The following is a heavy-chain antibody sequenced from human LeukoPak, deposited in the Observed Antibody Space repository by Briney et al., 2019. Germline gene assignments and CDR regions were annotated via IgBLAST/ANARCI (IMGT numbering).Heavy chain of an antibody. CDR1: GFTDFPFSSFW. Sequence: GGSLRLSCAASGFTDFPFSSFWIRWVRQAPGKGLVWVSRVNGDGTSTTYGDSVKGRFTVSRDNSKNTVYLEMNSLRVEDTAMYYCARERAGSRADYWGQGTLVTVSS. J-gene: IGHJ4*02. CDR2: VNGDGTST. V-gene: IGHV3-74*01. CDR3: ARERAGSRADY. D-gene: IGHD6-19*01.